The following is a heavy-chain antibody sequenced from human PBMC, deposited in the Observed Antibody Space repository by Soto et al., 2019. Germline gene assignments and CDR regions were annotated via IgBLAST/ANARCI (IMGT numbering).Heavy chain of an antibody. D-gene: IGHD3-22*01. Sequence: HTYTVSGGTIRRRGYYGCWIRQHTRKGLEWIGYIYYSGSTYYNPSLKSRVTISVDTSKNQFSLKLSSLTAADTAAYYCAGDRSSDSFSESSPGTQLSCRDSAVGGQRT. CDR1: GGTIRRRGYY. V-gene: IGHV4-31*03. CDR3: AGDRSSDSFSESSPGTQLSCRDSAV. CDR2: IYYSGST. J-gene: IGHJ3*01.